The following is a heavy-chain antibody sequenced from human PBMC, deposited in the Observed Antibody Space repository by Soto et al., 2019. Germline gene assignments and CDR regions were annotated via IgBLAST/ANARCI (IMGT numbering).Heavy chain of an antibody. V-gene: IGHV3-30*03. D-gene: IGHD3-9*01. CDR2: ISYDGSNK. CDR1: GFTFSSYG. CDR3: SRDDSDWFFN. Sequence: GGSKRLSCGASGFTFSSYGMHWVRQAPGKGLEWVAVISYDGSNKYYADSVKGRFTISRDNSKNTLYLQMNSLESEDTAVYYCSRDDSDWFFNWGRGTLVTVSS. J-gene: IGHJ4*02.